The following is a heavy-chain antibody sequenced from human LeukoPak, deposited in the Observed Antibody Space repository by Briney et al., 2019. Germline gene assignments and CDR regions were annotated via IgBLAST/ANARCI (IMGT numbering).Heavy chain of an antibody. D-gene: IGHD6-13*01. J-gene: IGHJ5*02. CDR1: GYTFTGHY. CDR2: INPNSGGT. V-gene: IGHV1-2*02. Sequence: ASVKVSCKASGYTFTGHYIHWVRQAPGQGLEWMGWINPNSGGTNYAQKFQGRVTMTRDTSISKAYMDLSGLTSDDTAVYYCARESSIPAAGTVGNWFDPWGQGTLVTVSS. CDR3: ARESSIPAAGTVGNWFDP.